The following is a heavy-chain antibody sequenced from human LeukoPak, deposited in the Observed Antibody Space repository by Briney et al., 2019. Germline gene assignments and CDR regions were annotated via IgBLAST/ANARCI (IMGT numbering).Heavy chain of an antibody. V-gene: IGHV3-9*01. Sequence: GGSLRLSCAASGFTFDDYAMHWVRQAPGKGLEWVSGISWNSGSIGYADSVKGRFTISRDNAKNSLYLQMNSLRAEDTAVYYCAKGGYNWNYGYFDYWGQGTLVTVSS. D-gene: IGHD1-7*01. CDR1: GFTFDDYA. CDR3: AKGGYNWNYGYFDY. J-gene: IGHJ4*02. CDR2: ISWNSGSI.